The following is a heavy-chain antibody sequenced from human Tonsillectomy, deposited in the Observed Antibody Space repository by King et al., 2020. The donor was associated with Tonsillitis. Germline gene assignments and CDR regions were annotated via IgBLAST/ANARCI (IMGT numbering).Heavy chain of an antibody. CDR2: ISSKAYGGTT. CDR3: VRRVVGY. CDR1: GFTFGDYD. D-gene: IGHD2-15*01. Sequence: VQLVESGGGLVQPGRSLRFSCIASGFTFGDYDMSWVVRPPGKGLEWGGFISSKAYGGTTEYAASVKGSFTISRDDSKSIAYLQMNSLITEDTAMYYCVRRVVGYWGQGTLVTVPS. J-gene: IGHJ4*02. V-gene: IGHV3-49*04.